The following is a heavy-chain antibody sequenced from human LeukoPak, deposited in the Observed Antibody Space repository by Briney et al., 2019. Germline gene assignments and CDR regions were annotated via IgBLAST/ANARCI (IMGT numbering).Heavy chain of an antibody. Sequence: ASVKVSCKASGYTFTGYSVHWVRQAPGQGLEWMGRIIPILGIANYAQKFQGRVTITADKSTSTAYMELSSLRSEDTAVYYCARDQDCSGGSCYDAVFDYWGQGTLVTVSS. CDR1: GYTFTGYS. CDR2: IIPILGIA. CDR3: ARDQDCSGGSCYDAVFDY. V-gene: IGHV1-69*04. D-gene: IGHD2-15*01. J-gene: IGHJ4*02.